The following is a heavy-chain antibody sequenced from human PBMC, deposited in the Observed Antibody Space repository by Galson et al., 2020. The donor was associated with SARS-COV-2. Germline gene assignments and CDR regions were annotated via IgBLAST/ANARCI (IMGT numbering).Heavy chain of an antibody. D-gene: IGHD3-9*01. V-gene: IGHV3-30*18. Sequence: GESLKIPCAASGFTFSSYGMHWVRQAPGKGLEWVAVISYDGSNKYYADSVKGRFTISRDNSKNTLYLQMNSLRAEDTAVYYCAKDRKYYDILTGYLGPPANYYYYGMDVWGQGTTVTVSS. CDR2: ISYDGSNK. J-gene: IGHJ6*02. CDR1: GFTFSSYG. CDR3: AKDRKYYDILTGYLGPPANYYYYGMDV.